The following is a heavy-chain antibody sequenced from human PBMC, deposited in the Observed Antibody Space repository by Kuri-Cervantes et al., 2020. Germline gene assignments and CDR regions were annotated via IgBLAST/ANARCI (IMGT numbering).Heavy chain of an antibody. V-gene: IGHV3-23*01. D-gene: IGHD4-17*01. CDR1: GFTFSSYA. CDR2: ISGSGGST. Sequence: GESLKISCAASGFTFSSYAMSWVRQAPGKGLEWVSAISGSGGSTYYADSVKGRFTISRDNSKNTLYLQMNNLRAEDTVVYYRAKVSTMTTVLDAFDIWGQGTMVTVSS. J-gene: IGHJ3*02. CDR3: AKVSTMTTVLDAFDI.